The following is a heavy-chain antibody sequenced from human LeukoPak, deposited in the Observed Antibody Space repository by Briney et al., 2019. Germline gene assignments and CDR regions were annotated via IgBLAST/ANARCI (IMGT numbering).Heavy chain of an antibody. CDR3: ARDLYRYSSGREPDY. Sequence: ASVKVSCKASGYTFTSYYMHWVRQAPGQGLEWMGIINPSGGSTSYAQKFQGRVTMTRDTSTSTVYVELSSLRSEDTAVYYCARDLYRYSSGREPDYWGQGTLVTVSS. J-gene: IGHJ4*02. D-gene: IGHD6-19*01. CDR2: INPSGGST. CDR1: GYTFTSYY. V-gene: IGHV1-46*01.